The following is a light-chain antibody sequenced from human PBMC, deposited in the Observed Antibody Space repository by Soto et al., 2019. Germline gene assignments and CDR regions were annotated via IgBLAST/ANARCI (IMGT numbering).Light chain of an antibody. CDR3: ETWGSNTHVV. V-gene: IGLV4-60*03. CDR1: SGHSSYI. CDR2: LEGSGSY. Sequence: QPVLTQSSSASASLGSSVKLTCTLSSGHSSYIIAWHQQQPGKAPRYLMKLEGSGSYNKGSGVPDRFSGSSSGADRYLTICNLQSEDEADYYCETWGSNTHVVFGGGTKLTVL. J-gene: IGLJ2*01.